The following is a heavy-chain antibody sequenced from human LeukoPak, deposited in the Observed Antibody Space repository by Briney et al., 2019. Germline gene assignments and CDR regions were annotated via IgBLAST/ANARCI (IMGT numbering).Heavy chain of an antibody. CDR2: IYYTGNT. V-gene: IGHV4-59*01. D-gene: IGHD5-12*01. J-gene: IGHJ4*02. Sequence: SETLSLTCTVSGGSISSYYWSWIRQPPGKGLEWVAYIYYTGNTNYNPSLKSRVTISLDTPKTQISLKLRSVTAADTAVYYCARGQVFSGYDFQKLPDSWGQGTLVTVSS. CDR1: GGSISSYY. CDR3: ARGQVFSGYDFQKLPDS.